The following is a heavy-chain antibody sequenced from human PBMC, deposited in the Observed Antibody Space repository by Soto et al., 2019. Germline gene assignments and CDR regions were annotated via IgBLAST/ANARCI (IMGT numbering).Heavy chain of an antibody. CDR3: SRFWRWLPEELVAF. V-gene: IGHV4-34*01. Sequence: PPEERRHTSGVSAGLSRGYYWRVCRQPPGKGLEWIGEVNDSGNSNYNPSLKRRVVISVDTPKNEFSLKMNTGTAADTGVYYCSRFWRWLPEELVAFWGQGAFVTVSS. D-gene: IGHD3-9*01. CDR2: VNDSGNS. CDR1: AGLSRGYY. J-gene: IGHJ1*01.